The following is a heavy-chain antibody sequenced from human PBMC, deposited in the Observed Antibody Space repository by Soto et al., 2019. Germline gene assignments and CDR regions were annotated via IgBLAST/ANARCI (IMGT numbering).Heavy chain of an antibody. D-gene: IGHD1-26*01. CDR1: GGSISSSSYY. J-gene: IGHJ4*02. CDR2: IYYSGST. V-gene: IGHV4-39*01. Sequence: QLQLQESGPGLVKPSETLSLTCTVSGGSISSSSYYWGWIRQPPGKGLEWIGSIYYSGSTYYNPSLKSRVTISVDTSKNQFSLKLSSVTAADTAVYYCAKYPVGATADVFDYWGQGTLVTVSS. CDR3: AKYPVGATADVFDY.